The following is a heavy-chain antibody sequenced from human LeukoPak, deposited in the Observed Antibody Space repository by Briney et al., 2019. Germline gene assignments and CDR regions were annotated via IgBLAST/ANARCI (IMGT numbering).Heavy chain of an antibody. CDR2: ISPDEKN. V-gene: IGHV3-33*01. CDR1: GFVFRSHG. D-gene: IGHD2-21*01. CDR3: ARDLSYFSFDD. Sequence: GESLRLSCAASGFVFRSHGMNWVRQAPGKGLEWVAGISPDEKNYYVDAVKGRCTISRDNSKSTLYLQMNSLRVEDTAMYYCARDLSYFSFDDWGLGTTVTVSS. J-gene: IGHJ6*02.